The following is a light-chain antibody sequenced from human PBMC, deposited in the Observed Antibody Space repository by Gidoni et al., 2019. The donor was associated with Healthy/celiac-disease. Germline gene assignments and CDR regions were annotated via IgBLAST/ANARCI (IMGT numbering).Light chain of an antibody. CDR2: GKN. Sequence: SSELTQDPAVSVALGQTGRITCHGDSLRSYYASWYQQKPGQAPVLVIYGKNNRPSGIPDRFSGSSSGNTASLTITGAQAEDEADYYCNSRDSSGNPFGGGTKLTVL. V-gene: IGLV3-19*01. CDR3: NSRDSSGNP. J-gene: IGLJ2*01. CDR1: SLRSYY.